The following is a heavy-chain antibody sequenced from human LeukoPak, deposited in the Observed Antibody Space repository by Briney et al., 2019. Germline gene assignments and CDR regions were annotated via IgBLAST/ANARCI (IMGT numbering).Heavy chain of an antibody. D-gene: IGHD3-10*01. CDR2: IWYDGSNK. CDR3: ARGGSYYGSGGYHFDY. V-gene: IGHV3-33*01. Sequence: GRSLRLSCAASGFTFSSYGMHWVRQAPGKGLEWVAVIWYDGSNKYYADSVKGRFTISRDNSKNTLYLQMNSLRAEDTAVYYCARGGSYYGSGGYHFDYWGQGTLVTVSS. J-gene: IGHJ4*02. CDR1: GFTFSSYG.